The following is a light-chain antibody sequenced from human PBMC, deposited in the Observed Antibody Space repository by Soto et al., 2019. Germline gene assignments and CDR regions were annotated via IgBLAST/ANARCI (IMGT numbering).Light chain of an antibody. CDR2: AAS. CDR3: QQSNSALWT. J-gene: IGKJ1*01. CDR1: QSISSY. V-gene: IGKV1-39*01. Sequence: DIQMTQSPSSQSASVGDRVTITCRASQSISSYLNWYQQKPGKAPKLLIYAASSLQSGVPSRFSGSGSGTDFTLTISSLQPEDFATYYCQQSNSALWTFGQGTKVEIK.